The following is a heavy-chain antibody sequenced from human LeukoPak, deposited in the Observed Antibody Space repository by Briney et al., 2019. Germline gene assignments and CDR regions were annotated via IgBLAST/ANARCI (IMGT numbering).Heavy chain of an antibody. Sequence: PWETLSLTCTVSGGSISSFHWSWIRQPPGKGLEHIGNIYDSGSTYYNPSLKSRVTISVDTSKNQFSLKLSSVTAADTAVYYCARTYSGRSYYFDCWGQGTLVTVSS. V-gene: IGHV4-59*01. D-gene: IGHD1-26*01. J-gene: IGHJ4*02. CDR1: GGSISSFH. CDR2: IYDSGST. CDR3: ARTYSGRSYYFDC.